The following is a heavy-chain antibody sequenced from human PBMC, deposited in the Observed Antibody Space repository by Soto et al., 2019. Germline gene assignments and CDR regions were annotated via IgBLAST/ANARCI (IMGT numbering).Heavy chain of an antibody. D-gene: IGHD3-22*01. CDR1: GFTFSGYG. CDR2: IWYDGSNK. CDR3: ARDLSSGYYYLFDY. J-gene: IGHJ4*02. V-gene: IGHV3-33*01. Sequence: GGSLRLSCAASGFTFSGYGMHWVRQAPGKGLEWVAVIWYDGSNKYYADSVKGRFTISRDNSKNTLYLQMNSLRAEDTAVYYCARDLSSGYYYLFDYWGQGTLVTVSS.